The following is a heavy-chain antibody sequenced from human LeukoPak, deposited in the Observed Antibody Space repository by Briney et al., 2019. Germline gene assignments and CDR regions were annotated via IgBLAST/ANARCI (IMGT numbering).Heavy chain of an antibody. V-gene: IGHV1-69*05. J-gene: IGHJ4*02. Sequence: SVRVSCKASGDTVRKYAIGWVRQAPGQGLEWIGGIISTYGASNYAQKFQGRVTLTTDESANTAYMELRSLRSEDTAVYYCARDRTGYGNYYFDSWGQGTPVTVSS. CDR3: ARDRTGYGNYYFDS. CDR2: IISTYGAS. CDR1: GDTVRKYA. D-gene: IGHD5-18*01.